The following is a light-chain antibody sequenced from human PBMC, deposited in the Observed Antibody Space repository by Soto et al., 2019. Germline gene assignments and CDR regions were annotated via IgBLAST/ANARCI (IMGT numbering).Light chain of an antibody. CDR2: KAS. CDR1: QTISSW. V-gene: IGKV1-5*03. CDR3: QQYGDSPLT. J-gene: IGKJ3*01. Sequence: DIQMTQSPSTLSASVGDRVTITCRASQTISSWLAWYQQKPGKAPKLLIYKASSLESGVPSRFSGSGSGTEFTLTISSLQPDDFATYYCQQYGDSPLTSGPGTKVDIK.